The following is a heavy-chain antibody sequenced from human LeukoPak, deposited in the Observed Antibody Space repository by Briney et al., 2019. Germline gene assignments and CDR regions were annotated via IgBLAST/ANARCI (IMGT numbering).Heavy chain of an antibody. CDR2: LKLGGSTK. Sequence: GGSLRLFCAGSGFTLYSYWIIWVRPASGKGLGGVAHLKLGGSTKYYVDSLKGRFTISRDNAKNSLYLQMNSLRAEDTAVYYCVRDKGGRSGAIYYDAFDVWGQGTMVTVSS. V-gene: IGHV3-7*01. CDR1: GFTLYSYW. CDR3: VRDKGGRSGAIYYDAFDV. J-gene: IGHJ3*01. D-gene: IGHD1-26*01.